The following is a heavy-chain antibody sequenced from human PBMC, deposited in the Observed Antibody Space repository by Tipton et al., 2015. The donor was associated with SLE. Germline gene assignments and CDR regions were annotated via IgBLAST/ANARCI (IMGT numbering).Heavy chain of an antibody. CDR1: GFTFSTSA. J-gene: IGHJ4*02. CDR3: ARGRGGEFLDY. CDR2: IWYDGSNK. D-gene: IGHD3-16*01. V-gene: IGHV3-33*01. Sequence: QLVQSGGGVVQSGTSLRLSCAASGFTFSTSAMHWVRQAPGKGLEWVAVIWYDGSNKFYADSVKGRFTISRDNSKNTVSLQMNSLRVEDTAVYVCARGRGGEFLDYWGQGTLVTVSS.